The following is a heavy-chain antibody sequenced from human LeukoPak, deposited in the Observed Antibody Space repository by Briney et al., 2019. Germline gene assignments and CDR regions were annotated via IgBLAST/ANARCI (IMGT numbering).Heavy chain of an antibody. CDR2: ISGSGDST. V-gene: IGHV3-23*01. Sequence: GGSLRLSCAASGFTFSSYAMSWVRQAPGKGLEWVSAISGSGDSTYYADSVKGRFTISRDNSKNTLYLQMNSLRAEDTAVYYCAKAGTTKPSSGYYSDYWGQGTLVTVSS. D-gene: IGHD3-22*01. CDR1: GFTFSSYA. J-gene: IGHJ4*02. CDR3: AKAGTTKPSSGYYSDY.